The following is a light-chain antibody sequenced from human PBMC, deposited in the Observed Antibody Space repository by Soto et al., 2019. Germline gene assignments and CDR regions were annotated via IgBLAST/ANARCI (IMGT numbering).Light chain of an antibody. CDR1: QSVSSSH. J-gene: IGKJ1*01. CDR2: SAS. Sequence: EIVLTKSPGTLSLSHGERATLSCRASQSVSSSHLAWYQQKPGQAPRLLIYSASSRATGIPDRFSGSGSGTDFTLTISRLEPEDFAVYYCQQYDSSPRTFGQGSMVDIK. CDR3: QQYDSSPRT. V-gene: IGKV3-20*01.